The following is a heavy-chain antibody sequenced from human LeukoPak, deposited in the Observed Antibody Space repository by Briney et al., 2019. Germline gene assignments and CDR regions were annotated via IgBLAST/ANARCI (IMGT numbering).Heavy chain of an antibody. J-gene: IGHJ4*02. Sequence: GGSLRLSCVASGFTFSDYGMHWVRQAPGKGLEWLAFIRFDGTYKYYADSVKGRFTISRDNSKNTLYLRMYSLRLEDTAVYYCARATVTSFDCWGQGTLVTVSS. CDR3: ARATVTSFDC. V-gene: IGHV3-30*02. CDR2: IRFDGTYK. CDR1: GFTFSDYG. D-gene: IGHD4-17*01.